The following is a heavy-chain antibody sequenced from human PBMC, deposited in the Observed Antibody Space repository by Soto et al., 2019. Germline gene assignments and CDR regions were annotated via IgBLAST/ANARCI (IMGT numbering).Heavy chain of an antibody. D-gene: IGHD1-26*01. CDR3: VRDKGGELLKGSGIDV. CDR2: IYRSGST. CDR1: GGSINSHDHY. Sequence: QVQLQESGPGLVKPSQTLSLTCIVSGGSINSHDHYWSWIRQLPGKGLEWIGHIYRSGSTPYNPCLMSRLAISMDTSQNQFSLSLSSVTAADTGVYFCVRDKGGELLKGSGIDVWGQGTTVTVSS. V-gene: IGHV4-31*03. J-gene: IGHJ6*02.